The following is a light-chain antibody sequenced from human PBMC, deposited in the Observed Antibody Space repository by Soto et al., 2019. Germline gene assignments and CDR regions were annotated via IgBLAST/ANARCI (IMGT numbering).Light chain of an antibody. J-gene: IGKJ1*01. Sequence: DIQMTQSPSSLSASLGDRVTITCRASENIIQYLNWYQQKPGKVPRLLVYGASRLETGVPSRFSASGVGTEFTLTIRGLQSEDCATYYCQHSYTAPWTFGQGTKV. CDR3: QHSYTAPWT. CDR1: ENIIQY. CDR2: GAS. V-gene: IGKV1-39*01.